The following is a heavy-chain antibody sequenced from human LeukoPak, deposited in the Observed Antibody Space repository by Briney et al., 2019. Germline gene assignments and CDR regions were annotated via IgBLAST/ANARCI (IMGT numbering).Heavy chain of an antibody. D-gene: IGHD3-10*01. Sequence: GGSLRLSCAASGFTFSSYEMNWVGQAPGKGLEWVSFISTSGFTIYYADSVRGRFTISRDNAKNSLFLQMNSLRAEDTAVYYCARAIVRGVTDYWGQGTLVTVSS. CDR2: ISTSGFTI. J-gene: IGHJ4*02. CDR3: ARAIVRGVTDY. CDR1: GFTFSSYE. V-gene: IGHV3-48*03.